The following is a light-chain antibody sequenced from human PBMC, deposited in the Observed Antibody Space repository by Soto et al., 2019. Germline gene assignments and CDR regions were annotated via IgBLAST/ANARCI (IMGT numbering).Light chain of an antibody. CDR3: GAWDSSLSGNWV. Sequence: QSVLTQPPSVSAAPGQTVTISCSGSSSNIGSNYVSWYQQVPGTAPKLLIYENNKRPSGIPDRFSGSKSGTSATLGITGLQTGDEADYYCGAWDSSLSGNWVFGGGTKLTVL. J-gene: IGLJ3*02. CDR1: SSNIGSNY. V-gene: IGLV1-51*02. CDR2: ENN.